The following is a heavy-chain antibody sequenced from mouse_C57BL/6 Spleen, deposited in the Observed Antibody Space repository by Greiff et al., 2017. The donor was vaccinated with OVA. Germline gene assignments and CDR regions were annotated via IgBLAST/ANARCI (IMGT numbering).Heavy chain of an antibody. V-gene: IGHV1-80*01. Sequence: QVQLQQSGPELVKPGASVKISCKASGYAFSSYWMNWVKQRPGKGLEWIGQIYPGDGDTNYNGKFKGKATLTADKSSSTAYMQLSSLTSEDSAVYFCARRWDYDWYFDVWGTGTTVTVSS. CDR2: IYPGDGDT. J-gene: IGHJ1*03. CDR1: GYAFSSYW. CDR3: ARRWDYDWYFDV. D-gene: IGHD2-4*01.